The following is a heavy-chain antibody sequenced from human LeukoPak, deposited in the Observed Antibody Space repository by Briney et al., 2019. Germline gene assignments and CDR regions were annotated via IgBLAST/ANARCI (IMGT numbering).Heavy chain of an antibody. Sequence: GSLRLSCAASGFTFDDYGMSWVRPAPGKGLEWVSGINWNGGSTGYADSVKGRFTISRDNAKNSLYLQMNSLRAEDTALYHCARVKSYDILTDPPDYWGQGTLVTVSS. CDR2: INWNGGST. D-gene: IGHD3-9*01. CDR3: ARVKSYDILTDPPDY. J-gene: IGHJ4*02. CDR1: GFTFDDYG. V-gene: IGHV3-20*01.